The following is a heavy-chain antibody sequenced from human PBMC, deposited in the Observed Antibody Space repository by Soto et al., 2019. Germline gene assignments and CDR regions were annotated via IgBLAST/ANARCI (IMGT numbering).Heavy chain of an antibody. CDR2: ISGSGGST. CDR1: GFTFSSYA. J-gene: IGHJ6*03. D-gene: IGHD6-6*01. Sequence: EVQLLESGGGLVQPGGSLRLSCAASGFTFSSYAMSWVRQAPGKGLEWVSAISGSGGSTYYADSVKGRFTISRDNSQNTLYLQMNSLRAEDTAVYYCATRSSSSLGYYYYYMDVWGKGTTVTVSS. CDR3: ATRSSSSLGYYYYYMDV. V-gene: IGHV3-23*01.